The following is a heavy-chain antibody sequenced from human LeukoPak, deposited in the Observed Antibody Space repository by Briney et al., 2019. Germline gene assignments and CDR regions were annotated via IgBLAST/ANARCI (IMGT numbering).Heavy chain of an antibody. CDR3: AKRGTLGYCSSTSSPLGYYYYMDV. D-gene: IGHD2-2*01. CDR2: ISGSGGST. J-gene: IGHJ6*03. Sequence: PGGSLRLSCAASGFTFSSYAMSWVRQAPGKGLEWVSAISGSGGSTYYADSVKGRFTISRDNSKNTLYLQMNSLRAEDTAVYYCAKRGTLGYCSSTSSPLGYYYYMDVWGKGTTVTVSS. V-gene: IGHV3-23*01. CDR1: GFTFSSYA.